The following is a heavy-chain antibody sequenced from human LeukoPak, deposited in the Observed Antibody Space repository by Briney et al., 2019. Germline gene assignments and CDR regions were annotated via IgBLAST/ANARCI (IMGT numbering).Heavy chain of an antibody. CDR2: MNPSSGYP. Sequence: ASVKLSCKASGYPFTTYDINWVRKATGQGLEWMGWMNPSSGYPRYSQKFQGRVPMTRNTSIPPAYMQLSSLRSEDTAVYYCARISDHNWYFDLWGRGTLVTVSS. CDR3: ARISDHNWYFDL. J-gene: IGHJ2*01. D-gene: IGHD1-14*01. V-gene: IGHV1-8*01. CDR1: GYPFTTYD.